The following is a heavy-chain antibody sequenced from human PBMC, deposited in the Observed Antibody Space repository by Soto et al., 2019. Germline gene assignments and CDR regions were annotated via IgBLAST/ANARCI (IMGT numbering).Heavy chain of an antibody. J-gene: IGHJ6*02. V-gene: IGHV4-31*03. CDR3: ARDKRESVYYYYGMDV. CDR2: IYYSGST. Sequence: SETLSLTCTVSGGSISSGGYYWSWIRQHPGKGLEWIGYIYYSGSTYYNPSLKSRVTISGDTSKNQFSLKLSSVTAADTAVYYCARDKRESVYYYYGMDVWGQGTTVTV. CDR1: GGSISSGGYY.